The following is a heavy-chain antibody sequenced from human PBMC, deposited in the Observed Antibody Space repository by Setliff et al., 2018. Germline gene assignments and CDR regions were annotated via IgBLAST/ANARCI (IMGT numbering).Heavy chain of an antibody. J-gene: IGHJ4*02. Sequence: SETLSLTCAVYGGSFSGYYWSWIRQPPGKGLEWIGEINHSGSTNYNPSLKSRVTISVDTSKNQFSLKLSSVTAADTAVFYCARLSGYYFHYWGQGTLVTVSS. CDR2: INHSGST. D-gene: IGHD3-22*01. CDR1: GGSFSGYY. V-gene: IGHV4-34*01. CDR3: ARLSGYYFHY.